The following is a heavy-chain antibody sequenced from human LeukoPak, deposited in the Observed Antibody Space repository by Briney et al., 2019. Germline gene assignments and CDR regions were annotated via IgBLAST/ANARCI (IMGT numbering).Heavy chain of an antibody. V-gene: IGHV4-31*11. D-gene: IGHD3-10*01. CDR3: ARVRLTPSGPWFDP. CDR2: IYYSGST. CDR1: GGSFSGYY. J-gene: IGHJ5*02. Sequence: SETLSLTCAVYGGSFSGYYWSWIRQHPGKGLEWIGYIYYSGSTYYNPSLKSRVTISVDTSKNQFSLKLSSVTAADTAVYYCARVRLTPSGPWFDPWGQGTLVTVSS.